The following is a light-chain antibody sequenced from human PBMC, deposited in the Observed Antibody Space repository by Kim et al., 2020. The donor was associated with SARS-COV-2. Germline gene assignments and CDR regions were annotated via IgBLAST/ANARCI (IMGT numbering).Light chain of an antibody. CDR2: RNS. J-gene: IGLJ3*02. Sequence: GQRVTIACSGSSSNIGSYYVNWYQQFPGAAPKLLIYRNSQRPSGVPDRFSGSKSATSASLAISGLRSEDEADYYCITWDRSLSAWVFGGGTKVTVL. V-gene: IGLV1-47*01. CDR3: ITWDRSLSAWV. CDR1: SSNIGSYY.